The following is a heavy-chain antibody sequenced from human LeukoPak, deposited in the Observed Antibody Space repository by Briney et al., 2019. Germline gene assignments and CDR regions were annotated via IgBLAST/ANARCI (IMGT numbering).Heavy chain of an antibody. Sequence: ASVKVSCKVSGYTFTDYNMHWVQQAPGKGLEWMGLVDPEDGETIYAEKFQGRVTITADTSTDTAYMELSSLRSEDTAVYYCATSRKHCSSTSCYVVDYWGQGTLVTVSS. J-gene: IGHJ4*02. CDR3: ATSRKHCSSTSCYVVDY. D-gene: IGHD2-2*01. V-gene: IGHV1-69-2*01. CDR1: GYTFTDYN. CDR2: VDPEDGET.